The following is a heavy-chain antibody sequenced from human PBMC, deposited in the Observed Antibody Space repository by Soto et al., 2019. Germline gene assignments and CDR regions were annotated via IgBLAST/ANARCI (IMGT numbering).Heavy chain of an antibody. J-gene: IGHJ6*02. CDR2: IYYSGST. V-gene: IGHV4-59*08. D-gene: IGHD6-13*01. CDR1: GGSISSYY. CDR3: ARLEQLYYYYGMDV. Sequence: SETLSLTCTVSGGSISSYYWSWIRQPPGKGLEWIGYIYYSGSTNYNPSLKSRVTISVDTSKNQFSLKLSSVTAADTAVYYCARLEQLYYYYGMDVWGQGTTVTVSS.